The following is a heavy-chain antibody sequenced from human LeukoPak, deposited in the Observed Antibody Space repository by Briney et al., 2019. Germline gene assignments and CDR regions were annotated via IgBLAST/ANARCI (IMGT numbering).Heavy chain of an antibody. D-gene: IGHD2-21*02. CDR2: IYTTGST. CDR1: GGSLSVYY. J-gene: IGHJ6*03. V-gene: IGHV4-4*07. Sequence: PSETLSLTCTVSGGSLSVYYWGWIRQPAGKGLEWLGRIYTTGSTNYNPSLRSRVTMSVDTTKNQFSLKLSSVTAADTAVYYCARDYCGGDCYTSYHYYYMDVWGKGTTVTVSS. CDR3: ARDYCGGDCYTSYHYYYMDV.